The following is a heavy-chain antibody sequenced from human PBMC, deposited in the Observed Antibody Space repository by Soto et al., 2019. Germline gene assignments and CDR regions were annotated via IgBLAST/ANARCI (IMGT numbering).Heavy chain of an antibody. Sequence: GGSLRLSCAASGFTFSSYAMHWVRQAPGKGLEWVAVISYDGSNKYYADSVKGRFTISRDNSKNTLYLQMNSLRAEDTAVYYCARADSSGYYYGIFDYWGQGTLVTVSS. V-gene: IGHV3-30-3*01. CDR1: GFTFSSYA. J-gene: IGHJ4*02. D-gene: IGHD3-22*01. CDR3: ARADSSGYYYGIFDY. CDR2: ISYDGSNK.